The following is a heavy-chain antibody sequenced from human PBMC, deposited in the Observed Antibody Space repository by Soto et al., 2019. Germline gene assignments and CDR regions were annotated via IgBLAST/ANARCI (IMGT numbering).Heavy chain of an antibody. CDR2: IIPIFGRA. D-gene: IGHD4-17*01. V-gene: IGHV1-69*06. CDR3: ARAPGPYGGNSGFDY. J-gene: IGHJ4*02. CDR1: GGTFSSDA. Sequence: QVQLVQSGAEVKKPGSSVKVSCKASGGTFSSDAISWVRQAPGQGLEWMGGIIPIFGRANYAQKFQGRVTITADKSTSTAYMELSSLRSEDTAVYYCARAPGPYGGNSGFDYWGQGTLVTVSS.